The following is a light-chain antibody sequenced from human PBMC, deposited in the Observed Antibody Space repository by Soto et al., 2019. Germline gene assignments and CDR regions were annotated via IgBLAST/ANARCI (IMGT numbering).Light chain of an antibody. CDR1: SSNIGTSS. CDR3: AAWDGSLNNVL. CDR2: GNS. V-gene: IGLV1-44*01. J-gene: IGLJ2*01. Sequence: QSALTQPPSASGTPGQTVTISCSGSSSNIGTSSVHWYQHLPGTAPKLLIFGNSDRPSGVPDRFSGSKSGTSASLAISGLQSEDEADYYCAAWDGSLNNVLFGGGTQLTVL.